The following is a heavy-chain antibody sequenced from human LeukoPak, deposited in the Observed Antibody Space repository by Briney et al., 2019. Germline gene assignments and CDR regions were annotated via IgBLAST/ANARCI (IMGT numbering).Heavy chain of an antibody. J-gene: IGHJ4*02. D-gene: IGHD3-16*01. CDR3: AREYEGQQTGFDN. V-gene: IGHV3-30-3*01. CDR2: ISYDGGNK. CDR1: GFTFSTYD. Sequence: PGGSLRLSCAASGFTFSTYDVHWVRQAPGKGLERVAGISYDGGNKYYADSVKGRFTISRDNSENTLWLQMNSLRTEDTAVYYCAREYEGQQTGFDNWGQGTLVTVSS.